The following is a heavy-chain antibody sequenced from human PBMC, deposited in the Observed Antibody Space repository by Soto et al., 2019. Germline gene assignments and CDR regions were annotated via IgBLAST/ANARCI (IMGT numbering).Heavy chain of an antibody. J-gene: IGHJ4*02. CDR3: AKVHIAVAAYFDY. CDR2: ISGRGGST. V-gene: IGHV3-23*01. CDR1: GFTFSSYA. D-gene: IGHD6-19*01. Sequence: PGGSLRLSCAASGFTFSSYAMNWVRQAPGKGLEWVSGISGRGGSTYYADSVQGRFTISRDNSKXXXXXXMNSLRAEDTAIYYCAKVHIAVAAYFDYWGQGTQVTVSS.